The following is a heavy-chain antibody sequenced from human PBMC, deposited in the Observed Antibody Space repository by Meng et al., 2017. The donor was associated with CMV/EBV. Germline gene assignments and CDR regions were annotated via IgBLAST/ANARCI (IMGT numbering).Heavy chain of an antibody. CDR2: INPNSGGK. V-gene: IGHV1-2*02. J-gene: IGHJ6*02. CDR1: GYTFTGYY. Sequence: ASVKVSCKASGYTFTGYYMHWWRQAPGQGLEWMGWINPNSGGKNYAQKFQGRVTMTRDTSISTAYMELSRLRSDDTDVYYCARVDGRYCSSTSCYEYYGMDVWGQGTTVTVSS. CDR3: ARVDGRYCSSTSCYEYYGMDV. D-gene: IGHD2-2*01.